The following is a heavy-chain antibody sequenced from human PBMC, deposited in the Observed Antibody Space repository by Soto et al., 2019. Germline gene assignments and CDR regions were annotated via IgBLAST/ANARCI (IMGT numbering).Heavy chain of an antibody. CDR3: ARRPWYYYTGFGT. CDR1: GGSISSSSYY. CDR2: INYSGST. J-gene: IGHJ5*02. D-gene: IGHD3-10*01. V-gene: IGHV4-39*07. Sequence: SETLSLTCTVSGGSISSSSYYWGWIRQPPGKGLEWIGSINYSGSTYYNPSLKSRVTISVDTSKNQFSLKLSSVTAADTAVYYCARRPWYYYTGFGTWGQGTLITVSS.